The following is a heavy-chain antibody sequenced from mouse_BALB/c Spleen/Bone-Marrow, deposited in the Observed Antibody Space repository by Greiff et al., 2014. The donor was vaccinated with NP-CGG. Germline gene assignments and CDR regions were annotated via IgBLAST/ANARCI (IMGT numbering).Heavy chain of an antibody. CDR2: INPFNDGT. CDR1: GYTFTSYV. V-gene: IGHV1-14*01. Sequence: HLVESGPELVKPGTSVKMSCKASGYTFTSYVIHWVKQEPGQGLEWIGYINPFNDGTKYNEKFKDKATLTSDKSSNTAYMELSSLTSEDSAVYYCARTGNYYGSSFDYWGQGTTLTVSS. J-gene: IGHJ2*01. D-gene: IGHD1-1*01. CDR3: ARTGNYYGSSFDY.